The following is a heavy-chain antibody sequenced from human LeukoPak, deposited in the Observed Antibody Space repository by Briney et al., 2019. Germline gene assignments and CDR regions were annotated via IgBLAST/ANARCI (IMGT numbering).Heavy chain of an antibody. D-gene: IGHD3-16*01. J-gene: IGHJ5*02. CDR3: ARALINNWFDP. V-gene: IGHV4-31*03. CDR2: IYYSGTT. CDR1: GVSISSGDYY. Sequence: PSETLSLTCTVSGVSISSGDYYWGWIRQHPGKGLEWIGYIYYSGTTHYNPSLRSRVTISGDTSKNQFSLKLSSVTAADTAVYYCARALINNWFDPWGQGTLVTVSS.